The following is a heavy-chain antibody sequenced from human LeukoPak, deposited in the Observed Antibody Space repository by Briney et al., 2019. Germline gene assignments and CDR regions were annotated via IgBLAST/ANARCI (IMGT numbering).Heavy chain of an antibody. D-gene: IGHD5-18*01. CDR1: GGSISSSTYY. J-gene: IGHJ4*02. V-gene: IGHV4-39*01. CDR3: ARRGYSYGFYYFDY. Sequence: SETLSLTCTGSGGSISSSTYYWGWIRQPPGKGLEWIGSIYYSGSTYYNPSLKSRVTISVHTSKNQFSLKLSSVTAADTAVYYCARRGYSYGFYYFDYWGQGTLVTVSS. CDR2: IYYSGST.